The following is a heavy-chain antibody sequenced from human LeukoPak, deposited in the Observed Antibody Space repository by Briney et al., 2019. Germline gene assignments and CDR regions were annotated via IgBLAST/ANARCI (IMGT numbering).Heavy chain of an antibody. V-gene: IGHV4-59*01. CDR1: GGSIGSYY. J-gene: IGHJ4*02. CDR2: IYYTGAT. Sequence: PSETLSLTCAVSGGSIGSYYWTWIRLPPGKGLEWIGYIYYTGATYYNPSLKSRVTISLDTSKNQFSLKLTSVTAADAAVYYCARAGYSYATGYQFDYWGQGALVTVSS. CDR3: ARAGYSYATGYQFDY. D-gene: IGHD5-18*01.